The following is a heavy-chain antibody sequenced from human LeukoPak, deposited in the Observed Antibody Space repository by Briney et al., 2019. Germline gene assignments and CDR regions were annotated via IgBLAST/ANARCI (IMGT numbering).Heavy chain of an antibody. D-gene: IGHD7-27*01. Sequence: PGRSLRLSRAASGFTFSSYEMNWVRQAPGKGLEWVSYISSSGSTIYYADSVKGRFTISRDNAKNSLYLQMNSLRAEDTAVYYCARTGTGDEAFDIWGQGTMVTVSS. CDR2: ISSSGSTI. J-gene: IGHJ3*02. CDR1: GFTFSSYE. CDR3: ARTGTGDEAFDI. V-gene: IGHV3-48*03.